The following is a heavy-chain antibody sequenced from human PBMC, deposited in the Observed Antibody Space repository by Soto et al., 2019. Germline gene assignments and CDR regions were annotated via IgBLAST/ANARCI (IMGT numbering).Heavy chain of an antibody. V-gene: IGHV1-18*01. CDR2: INAYNGDT. J-gene: IGHJ1*01. CDR1: GYTFTTYG. CDR3: ARDFRMDPLHH. D-gene: IGHD2-8*01. Sequence: ASVKVSCKASGYTFTTYGLSWVRQAPGQGLEWMGWINAYNGDTHYAQKFQGRVTMTTDTSTSTGHMEVRSLRPDDTAVYYCARDFRMDPLHHWG.